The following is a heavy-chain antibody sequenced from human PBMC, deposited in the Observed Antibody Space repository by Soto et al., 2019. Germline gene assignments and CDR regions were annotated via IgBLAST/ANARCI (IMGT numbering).Heavy chain of an antibody. CDR1: GFTFSSYG. Sequence: QVQLVESGXXXXQPGRSLRLSCAASGFTFSSYGMHWVRQAPGKGLXXXAVISYDGSNKYYADSVKGRFTISRDNSKNTLYLQMNSLRAEDTAVYYCAKDLYGRSGGWNWFDPWGQGTLVTVSS. CDR3: AKDLYGRSGGWNWFDP. V-gene: IGHV3-30*18. J-gene: IGHJ5*02. CDR2: ISYDGSNK. D-gene: IGHD6-19*01.